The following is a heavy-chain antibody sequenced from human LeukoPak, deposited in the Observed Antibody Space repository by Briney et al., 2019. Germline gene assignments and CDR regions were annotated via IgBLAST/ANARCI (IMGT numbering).Heavy chain of an antibody. CDR1: GLTFSNYW. CDR2: IKENRSDK. J-gene: IGHJ4*02. D-gene: IGHD6-13*01. CDR3: ARVNARPGTSWYFDY. V-gene: IGHV3-7*01. Sequence: GGSLRLSCAASGLTFSNYWMTWVRQAPGKGLEWVAYIKENRSDKYYVDSVKGRFTISRDNAKNSLYLQMNSLRAEDTAVYYCARVNARPGTSWYFDYWGQGTLVTVSS.